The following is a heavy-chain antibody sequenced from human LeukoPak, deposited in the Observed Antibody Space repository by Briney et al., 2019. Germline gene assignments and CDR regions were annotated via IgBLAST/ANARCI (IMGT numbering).Heavy chain of an antibody. V-gene: IGHV3-74*01. CDR1: GFTFSRYC. CDR2: IGCDASAT. D-gene: IGHD2-15*01. J-gene: IGHJ5*02. Sequence: PGGSLRLSCATSGFTFSRYCMQWVRQAPGKGLVWVSRIGCDASATSYADSVKGRFAISRDNAKNTLYLQMNSLRAEDTAVYYCAREYSTGFDPWGQGSLVTVSS. CDR3: AREYSTGFDP.